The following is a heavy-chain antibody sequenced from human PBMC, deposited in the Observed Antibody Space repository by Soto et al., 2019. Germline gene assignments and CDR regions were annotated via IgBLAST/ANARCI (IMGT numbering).Heavy chain of an antibody. J-gene: IGHJ4*02. Sequence: ASVKVSCKASGYTFTSYAMHWVRQAPGQRLEWMGWINAGNGNTKYSQKFQGRVTITRDTSASTAYMELSSLRSEDTAVYYCAREGGSYYPFDYWGQGTLVTVSS. CDR3: AREGGSYYPFDY. V-gene: IGHV1-3*01. D-gene: IGHD1-26*01. CDR1: GYTFTSYA. CDR2: INAGNGNT.